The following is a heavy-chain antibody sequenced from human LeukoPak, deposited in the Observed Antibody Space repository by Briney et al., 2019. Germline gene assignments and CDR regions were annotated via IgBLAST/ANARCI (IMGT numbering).Heavy chain of an antibody. CDR2: IYYSGST. CDR3: ARAGFLEWPPHNWFDP. CDR1: GGSISSYY. J-gene: IGHJ5*02. Sequence: KPSETLSLTCTVSGGSISSYYWSWIRQPPGKGLEWIGYIYYSGSTNYNPSLKSRVTISVDTSKNQFSLKLSSVTAADTAVYYCARAGFLEWPPHNWFDPWGQGTLVTVSS. D-gene: IGHD3-3*01. V-gene: IGHV4-59*01.